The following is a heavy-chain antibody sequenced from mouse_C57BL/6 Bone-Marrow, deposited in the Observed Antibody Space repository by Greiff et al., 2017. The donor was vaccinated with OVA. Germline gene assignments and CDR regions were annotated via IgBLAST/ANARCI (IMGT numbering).Heavy chain of an antibody. CDR2: IDPSDSET. CDR3: ARPPDYAIVAGWYFDV. D-gene: IGHD1-1*01. J-gene: IGHJ1*03. Sequence: QVQLQQPGAELVRPGSSVKLSCKASGYTFTSYWMHWVKQRPIQGLEWIGNIDPSDSETHYNQKFKDKATLTVDKSSSTAYMQLSSLTSEDSAVYDCARPPDYAIVAGWYFDVWGTGTTVTVSS. V-gene: IGHV1-52*01. CDR1: GYTFTSYW.